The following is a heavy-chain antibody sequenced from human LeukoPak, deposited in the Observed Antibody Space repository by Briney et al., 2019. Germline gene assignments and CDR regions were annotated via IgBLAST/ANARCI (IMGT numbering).Heavy chain of an antibody. J-gene: IGHJ3*02. V-gene: IGHV3-23*01. CDR2: ISGSGGST. CDR1: GFTFSSYA. D-gene: IGHD6-13*01. CDR3: AKEGDSSSWSRDAFDI. Sequence: GGSLRLSCAASGFTFSSYAMSWVRQAPGKGLEWVSAISGSGGSTYYADSVKGRFTIARDNSKNTLYLQMNSLRAEDTDVYYCAKEGDSSSWSRDAFDICGQGTMVTVSS.